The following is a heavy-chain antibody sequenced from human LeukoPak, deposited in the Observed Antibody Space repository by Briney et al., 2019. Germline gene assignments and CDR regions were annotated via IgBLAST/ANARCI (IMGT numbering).Heavy chain of an antibody. D-gene: IGHD4-23*01. CDR1: GFTFTNFA. V-gene: IGHV3-30*02. CDR2: IWSDGSRK. J-gene: IGHJ4*02. CDR3: AKDPTAGWGYGGNRHYFDY. Sequence: GGSLRLSCAASGFTFTNFAMHWVRQAPGKGLVWVAVIWSDGSRKEYIDSVKDRFTVSRDNSKNTLFLQMNSLRAEDTAVYYCAKDPTAGWGYGGNRHYFDYWGQGTLVTVSS.